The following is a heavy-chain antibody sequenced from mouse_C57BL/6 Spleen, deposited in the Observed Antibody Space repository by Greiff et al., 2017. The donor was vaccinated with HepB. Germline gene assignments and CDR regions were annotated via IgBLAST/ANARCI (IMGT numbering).Heavy chain of an antibody. CDR3: AKIYYGNYGGAMDY. D-gene: IGHD2-1*01. J-gene: IGHJ4*01. Sequence: QVQLKESGPELVKPGASVKISCKASGYAFSSSWMNWVKQRPGKGLEWIGRIYPGDGDTNYNGKFKGKATLTADKSSSTAYMQLSSLTSEDSAVYFCAKIYYGNYGGAMDYWGQGTSVTVSS. V-gene: IGHV1-82*01. CDR2: IYPGDGDT. CDR1: GYAFSSSW.